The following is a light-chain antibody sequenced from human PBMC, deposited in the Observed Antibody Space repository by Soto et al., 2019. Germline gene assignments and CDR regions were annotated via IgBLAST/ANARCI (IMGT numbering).Light chain of an antibody. V-gene: IGKV3-15*01. Sequence: EIVMTQSPATLSVSPGERATLSCRASQSVSGNLAWYQQKPGQAPRLLIYGASTRATGVPARFRGSGSGTEFTLTISSLQSEDFAGYYCQQYDNWPMYTFGQGTKLEI. CDR2: GAS. CDR1: QSVSGN. J-gene: IGKJ2*01. CDR3: QQYDNWPMYT.